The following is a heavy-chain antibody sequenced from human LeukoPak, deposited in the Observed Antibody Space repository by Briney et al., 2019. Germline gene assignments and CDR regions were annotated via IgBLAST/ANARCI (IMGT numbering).Heavy chain of an antibody. CDR2: ISYDGSNK. D-gene: IGHD3-10*01. J-gene: IGHJ4*02. V-gene: IGHV3-30*18. Sequence: GGSLRLSCAASGFTFSSYGMHWVRQAPGKGLEWVAVISYDGSNKYYADSVKGRFTISRDNSKNTLYLQMNSLRAEDTAVYYCAKGGAYYGSGRPPFDYWGQGTLVTVSS. CDR3: AKGGAYYGSGRPPFDY. CDR1: GFTFSSYG.